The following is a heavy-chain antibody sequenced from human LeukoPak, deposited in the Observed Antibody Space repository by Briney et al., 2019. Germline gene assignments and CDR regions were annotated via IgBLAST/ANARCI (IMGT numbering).Heavy chain of an antibody. CDR2: ISYDGINK. V-gene: IGHV3-30*18. J-gene: IGHJ4*02. CDR1: GFTFSSYG. Sequence: PGRSLRLSCAASGFTFSSYGMHWVRRPPGKGLEWVAVISYDGINKYHADSVKGRFTISRDNSKNTLYLQMNSLRAEDTALYYCANLYGDSGLDYWGQGTLVTVFS. D-gene: IGHD4-17*01. CDR3: ANLYGDSGLDY.